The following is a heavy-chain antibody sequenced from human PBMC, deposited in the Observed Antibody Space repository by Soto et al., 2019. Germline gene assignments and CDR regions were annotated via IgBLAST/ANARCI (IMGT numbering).Heavy chain of an antibody. V-gene: IGHV4-34*01. D-gene: IGHD4-17*01. CDR3: ARWAVTTPEGFDY. CDR1: GGSFSGYY. J-gene: IGHJ4*02. CDR2: INHSGST. Sequence: SETLSLTCAVYGGSFSGYYWSWIRQPPGKGLEWIGEINHSGSTNYNPSLKSRVTISVDTSKNQFSLKLSSVTAADTAVYYCARWAVTTPEGFDYWGQGTLVTVSS.